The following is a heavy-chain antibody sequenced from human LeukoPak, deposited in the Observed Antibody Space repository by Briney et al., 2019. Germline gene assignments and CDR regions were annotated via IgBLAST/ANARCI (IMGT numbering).Heavy chain of an antibody. D-gene: IGHD3/OR15-3a*01. CDR2: ISDSGGST. V-gene: IGHV3-23*01. CDR3: AKRGVVIRVFLVGFHKEAYYFES. CDR1: GITLSNYG. Sequence: PGGSLRLSCAVSGITLSNYGMSWVRQAPGKGLEWVAGISDSGGSTKYADSVKGRFTISRDNPKNTLFLQRNSLRADDTAVYFCAKRGVVIRVFLVGFHKEAYYFESWGQGALVTVSS. J-gene: IGHJ4*02.